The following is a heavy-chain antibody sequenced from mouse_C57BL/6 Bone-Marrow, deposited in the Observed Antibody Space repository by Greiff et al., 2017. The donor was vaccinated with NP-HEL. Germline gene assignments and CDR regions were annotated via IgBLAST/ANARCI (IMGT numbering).Heavy chain of an antibody. D-gene: IGHD1-1*01. Sequence: DVMLVESGGGLVQPGGSLKLSCAASGFTFSDYYMYWVRQTPEKRLEWVAYISNGGGSTYYPDTVKGRFTISRDNAKNTLYLQMSRLKSEDTAMYYCARHLYYYGSSPYFDVWGTGTTVTVSS. CDR3: ARHLYYYGSSPYFDV. V-gene: IGHV5-12*01. CDR2: ISNGGGST. CDR1: GFTFSDYY. J-gene: IGHJ1*03.